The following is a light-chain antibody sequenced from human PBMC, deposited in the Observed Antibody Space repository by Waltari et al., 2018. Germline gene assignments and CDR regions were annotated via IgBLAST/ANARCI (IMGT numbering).Light chain of an antibody. J-gene: IGKJ1*01. Sequence: EIEMTQSPATLSMSPGERATLSCRASQGLNTNWAWYQQKPGQPPRLLLYDASTRATGVPARFSGSGSGTEFILTISSLQSEDCAVYYCQQYNHWPPWTFGQGTKVEIK. CDR2: DAS. CDR1: QGLNTN. V-gene: IGKV3-15*01. CDR3: QQYNHWPPWT.